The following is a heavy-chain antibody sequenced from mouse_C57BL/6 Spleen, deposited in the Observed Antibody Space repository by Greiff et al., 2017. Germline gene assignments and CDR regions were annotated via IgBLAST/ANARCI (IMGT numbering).Heavy chain of an antibody. CDR3: ARCYYGSSPFAY. CDR2: IDPSDSYT. J-gene: IGHJ3*01. Sequence: VQLQQPGAELVMPGASVKLSCKASGYTFTSYWMHWVKQRPGQGLEWIGEIDPSDSYTNYNQKFKGKSTLTVDKSSSTAYMQLSSLTSEDSAVYYCARCYYGSSPFAYWGQGTLVTVSA. D-gene: IGHD1-1*01. V-gene: IGHV1-69*01. CDR1: GYTFTSYW.